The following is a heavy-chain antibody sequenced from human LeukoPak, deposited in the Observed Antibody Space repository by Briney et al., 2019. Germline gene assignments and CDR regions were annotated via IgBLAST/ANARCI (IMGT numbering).Heavy chain of an antibody. J-gene: IGHJ5*02. V-gene: IGHV1-18*01. CDR1: GYTFTSYA. CDR3: ARGELLAASGFDP. D-gene: IGHD3-10*01. CDR2: ISAYNGNT. Sequence: ASVKVSCKASGYTFTSYAISWVRDAPGHGLEWMGWISAYNGNTNYAQKLQGRVTMTTDTSTSTAYLELRSLRSDGAAVDYFARGELLAASGFDPWGQGTLVTVSS.